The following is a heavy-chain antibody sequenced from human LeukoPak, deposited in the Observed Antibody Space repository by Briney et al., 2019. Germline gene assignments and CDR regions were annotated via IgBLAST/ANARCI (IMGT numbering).Heavy chain of an antibody. CDR3: ARSGTAGIAPYAFDI. CDR1: GGSISSYY. CDR2: IYYSAST. J-gene: IGHJ3*02. D-gene: IGHD6-13*01. V-gene: IGHV4-59*01. Sequence: SETLSLTCTVPGGSISSYYWSWIRQPPGKGLEWIGYIYYSASTNCNPSVKSRVAMSVDTSKKQFYLKLRSLTAADTAVYYCARSGTAGIAPYAFDIWGQGTMVTVSS.